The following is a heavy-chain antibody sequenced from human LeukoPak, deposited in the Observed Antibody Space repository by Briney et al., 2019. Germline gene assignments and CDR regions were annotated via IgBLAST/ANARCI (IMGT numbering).Heavy chain of an antibody. D-gene: IGHD6-19*01. CDR2: IKQDVSEK. Sequence: PGGSLRLSCAASTFTFSNFWMSWVRQVAGKGLEWVATIKQDVSEKYYVDSVKGRFTISRDNAKNSLYLQMNSLRAEDTAVYYCARDPSSGWYLKGWFDPWGQGTLVTVSS. CDR3: ARDPSSGWYLKGWFDP. J-gene: IGHJ5*02. CDR1: TFTFSNFW. V-gene: IGHV3-7*01.